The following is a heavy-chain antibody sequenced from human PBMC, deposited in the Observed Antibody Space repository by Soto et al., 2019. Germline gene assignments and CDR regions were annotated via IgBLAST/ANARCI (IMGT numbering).Heavy chain of an antibody. V-gene: IGHV4-61*08. CDR2: IHYSGNT. J-gene: IGHJ6*02. D-gene: IGHD3-22*01. CDR1: GGSVSSGDYN. CDR3: ASSYYDSSGYYQYFYYGMDV. Sequence: QVQLQESGPGLVKPSETLSLTCTVSGGSVSSGDYNWCWIRQPPGKGLEWIGYIHYSGNTNYNPSLESRVTTSVDTSKNQFSLKLSSVTAADTAVYYCASSYYDSSGYYQYFYYGMDVWGQGTTVTVSS.